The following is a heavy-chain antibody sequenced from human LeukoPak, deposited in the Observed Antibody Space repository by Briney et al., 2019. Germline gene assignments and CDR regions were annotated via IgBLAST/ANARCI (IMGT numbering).Heavy chain of an antibody. J-gene: IGHJ4*02. V-gene: IGHV1-24*01. CDR2: FDPEDGET. CDR1: GYTLTELS. D-gene: IGHD2-2*01. CDR3: ARPTEIVVAPAALDY. Sequence: ASVKVSCKVSGYTLTELSMHWVRQAPGKGLEWMGGFDPEDGETIYAQKFQGRVTMTRDTSISTAYMELSRLRSDDTAVYYCARPTEIVVAPAALDYWGQGTLVTVSS.